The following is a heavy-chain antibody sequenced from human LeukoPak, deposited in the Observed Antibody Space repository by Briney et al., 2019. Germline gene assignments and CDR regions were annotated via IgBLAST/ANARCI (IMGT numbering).Heavy chain of an antibody. CDR3: ARDGSDDSLGYYYDY. Sequence: GTSLRLSCAASAFTFNGRTMHWVRQAPGKGLEWVAVIRYDGSNKYADSVKGRFTISRDNAKNTLHLQMNSLRVEDTAVYYCARDGSDDSLGYYYDYWGQGTLVTASS. CDR2: IRYDGSNK. CDR1: AFTFNGRT. V-gene: IGHV3-30*04. J-gene: IGHJ4*02. D-gene: IGHD3-22*01.